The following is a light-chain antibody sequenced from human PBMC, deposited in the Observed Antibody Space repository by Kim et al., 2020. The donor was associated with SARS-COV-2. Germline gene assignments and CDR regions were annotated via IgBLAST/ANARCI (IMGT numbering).Light chain of an antibody. Sequence: EIVMTQSPATLSVSPGERATLSCRASQSVRNNLAWYQQIPGQAPRLLIHGASTGATGIPARFSGSGSRTEFTLTISSLQSEDFAVYYCQQYDTWPTFGQGTKLEI. CDR3: QQYDTWPT. CDR2: GAS. V-gene: IGKV3-15*01. CDR1: QSVRNN. J-gene: IGKJ2*01.